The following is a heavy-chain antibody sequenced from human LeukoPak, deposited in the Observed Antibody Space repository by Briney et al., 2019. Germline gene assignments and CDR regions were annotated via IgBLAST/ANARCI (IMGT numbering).Heavy chain of an antibody. J-gene: IGHJ4*02. CDR1: GFTFSSYA. CDR3: AEPRPSCSSTSCYLGGFDY. V-gene: IGHV3-23*01. Sequence: GGSLRLSCAASGFTFSSYAMSWVRQAPGKGLEWVSAISGSGGSTYYADSVKGRFTISRDNSKNTLYLQMNSLRAEDTAVYYCAEPRPSCSSTSCYLGGFDYWGQGTLVTVSS. CDR2: ISGSGGST. D-gene: IGHD2-2*01.